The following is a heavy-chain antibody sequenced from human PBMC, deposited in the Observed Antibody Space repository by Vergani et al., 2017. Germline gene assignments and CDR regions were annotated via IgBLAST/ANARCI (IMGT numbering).Heavy chain of an antibody. CDR1: GCTFSDYY. CDR2: ISSSGSTI. D-gene: IGHD4-23*01. V-gene: IGHV3-11*04. Sequence: QVQLVESGGGLVKPGGSLRLSCAASGCTFSDYYMSWIRQAPGKGLEWVSYISSSGSTIYYADSVKGRFTISRDNAKNSLYLQMNSLRAEDTAVYYCVRERGTTVVTTHDAFDIWGQGTMVTVSS. CDR3: VRERGTTVVTTHDAFDI. J-gene: IGHJ3*02.